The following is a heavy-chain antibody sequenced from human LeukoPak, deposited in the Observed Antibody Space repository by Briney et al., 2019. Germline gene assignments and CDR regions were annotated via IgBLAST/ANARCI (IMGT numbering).Heavy chain of an antibody. D-gene: IGHD3-9*01. J-gene: IGHJ4*02. CDR3: ARSPHILTGEKFEY. CDR1: GYTFTTYY. V-gene: IGHV1-46*01. Sequence: ASVKVSCKASGYTFTTYYIHWGRQAPGQGLEWMGMIDPSGGSTTYAQKFQGGVTMTRDTSTSTVYMELSSLRSEDTAVYYCARSPHILTGEKFEYWGQGTRVTVSS. CDR2: IDPSGGST.